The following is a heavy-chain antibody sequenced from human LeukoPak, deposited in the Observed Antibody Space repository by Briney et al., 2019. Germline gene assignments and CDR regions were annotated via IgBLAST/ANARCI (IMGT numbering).Heavy chain of an antibody. V-gene: IGHV3-23*01. CDR1: GFTFSNSA. CDR3: AKDPHDSSGYFDY. CDR2: ITNSGDTT. J-gene: IGHJ4*02. D-gene: IGHD3-22*01. Sequence: GGSLRLSCAASGFTFSNSAMTWVRQVPGKGPEWVSSITNSGDTTYYADFVKGRFTVARDNSKSTLYLQMNSLRAEDTAVYYCAKDPHDSSGYFDYWGQGTLVTVSS.